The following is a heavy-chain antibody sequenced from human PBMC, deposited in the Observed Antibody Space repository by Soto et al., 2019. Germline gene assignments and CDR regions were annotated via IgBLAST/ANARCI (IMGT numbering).Heavy chain of an antibody. CDR2: ISAYNRNT. J-gene: IGHJ4*02. D-gene: IGHD5-18*01. CDR3: AREDTAMVDDY. CDR1: GYIFTRYG. V-gene: IGHV1-18*01. Sequence: QVQLVQSGAVVKEPGASVKVSGKASGYIFTRYGISWVRQAPGQGLEWMGWISAYNRNTNYAQKLQGRVTMTTDTSTSTAYMELRSLRSDDTAVYYCAREDTAMVDDYWGEGTLVTVSS.